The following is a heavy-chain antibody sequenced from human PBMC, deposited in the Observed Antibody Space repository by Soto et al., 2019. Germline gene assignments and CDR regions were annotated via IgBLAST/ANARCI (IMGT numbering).Heavy chain of an antibody. V-gene: IGHV4-59*08. J-gene: IGHJ3*02. D-gene: IGHD6-19*01. CDR3: ARARRGWNAFDI. CDR1: GGSISSYY. Sequence: SETLSLTCTVSGGSISSYYWSWIRQPPGKGLEWIGYIYYSGSTNYNPSLKSRVTISVDTSKNQFSLKLSSVTAADTAVYYCARARRGWNAFDIWGQGTMVTVSS. CDR2: IYYSGST.